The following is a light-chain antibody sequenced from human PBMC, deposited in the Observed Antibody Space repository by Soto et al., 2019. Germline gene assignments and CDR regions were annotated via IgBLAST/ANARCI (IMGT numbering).Light chain of an antibody. J-gene: IGKJ5*01. Sequence: IQLTQSPSSLSSSVGDRVTITCRASQGISTYLAWYQQKPGKAPKLLIYAATTLQSGVPPSFSGSGSGTDFTLTISSLQPEDFATYYCQQLNSYPPITFGPGTRLEIK. CDR2: AAT. CDR3: QQLNSYPPIT. V-gene: IGKV1-9*01. CDR1: QGISTY.